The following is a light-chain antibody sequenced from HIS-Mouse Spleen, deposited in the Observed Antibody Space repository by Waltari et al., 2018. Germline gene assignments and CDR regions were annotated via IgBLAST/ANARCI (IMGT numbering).Light chain of an antibody. CDR2: EVS. CDR3: SSYTSSSTLV. CDR1: SSYVGGSNY. Sequence: QSALTQPASVCGAPGQSSTIACTGTSSYVGGSNYVSWYQQHPGTAPKPMIYEVSNRPSGVSHRFSGSKSGNTASLTISGLQAEDEADYYCSSYTSSSTLVFGTGTKVTVL. J-gene: IGLJ1*01. V-gene: IGLV2-14*01.